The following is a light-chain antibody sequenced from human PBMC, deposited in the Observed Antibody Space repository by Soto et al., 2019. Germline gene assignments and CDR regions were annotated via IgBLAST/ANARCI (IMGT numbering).Light chain of an antibody. V-gene: IGKV1-39*01. J-gene: IGKJ4*01. CDR3: QQSYSTPLT. CDR2: AAS. CDR1: QSISSY. Sequence: DIQMTQSPSSLSASVGDRVTITCRASQSISSYLHWYQQKPGKAPKLLIYAASSLQSGVPLRFSGSGSGTDFTLTISNLQPEDFASYYCQQSYSTPLTFGGGTKVEIK.